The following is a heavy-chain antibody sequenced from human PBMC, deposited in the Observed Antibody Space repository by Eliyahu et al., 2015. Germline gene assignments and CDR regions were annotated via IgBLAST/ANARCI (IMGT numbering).Heavy chain of an antibody. J-gene: IGHJ4*02. CDR3: ARPANYDILTGAFDY. CDR1: GFXFXSYA. CDR2: ISXXGSNK. D-gene: IGHD3-9*01. V-gene: IGHV3-30-3*01. Sequence: QVQLVESGGGVVQPGRSLXLSXXASGFXFXSYAMHWVRQAPGKGLEWVAVISXXGSNKYYADSVKGRFTISRDNSKNTLYLQMNSLRAEDTAVYYCARPANYDILTGAFDYWGQGTLVTVSS.